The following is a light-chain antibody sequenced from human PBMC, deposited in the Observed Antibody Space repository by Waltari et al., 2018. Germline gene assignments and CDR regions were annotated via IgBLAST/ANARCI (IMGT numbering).Light chain of an antibody. J-gene: IGKJ1*01. CDR2: GAS. CDR1: QSVGTF. CDR3: QHYVRLPVT. Sequence: IVLSHTPGTPSLSPGERATPSCRASQSVGTFLGWYQQKPGQAPRLLIQGASARATGTPDRFSGSGSGTDFSLTISRLEPEDFAVYYCQHYVRLPVTFGQGTKVEI. V-gene: IGKV3-20*01.